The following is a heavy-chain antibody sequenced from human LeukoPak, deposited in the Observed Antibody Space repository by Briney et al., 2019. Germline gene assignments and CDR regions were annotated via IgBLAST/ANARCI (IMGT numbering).Heavy chain of an antibody. Sequence: GGSLRLSCAASGFTFSHYSINWVRQAPGKGLEWVSLIYSGGTTYYADSVKGRFTISRDNSKNTFYLQMNSLRAEDTAVYYCARRAGGYSHPYDYWGQGILVTVSS. D-gene: IGHD4-23*01. CDR2: IYSGGTT. CDR3: ARRAGGYSHPYDY. V-gene: IGHV3-53*01. J-gene: IGHJ4*02. CDR1: GFTFSHYS.